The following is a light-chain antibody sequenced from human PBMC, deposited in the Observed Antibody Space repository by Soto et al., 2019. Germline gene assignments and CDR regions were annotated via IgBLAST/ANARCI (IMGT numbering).Light chain of an antibody. CDR2: GVT. Sequence: QSALTQPASVSGSPGQSITISCTGTSSDVGGYNYVSWYQQHPGIAPKLLIYGVTNRPSGVSTRFSGSKSGNTASLTISGLQAEDEADNHCSSYPSASTLLYLFGTGTKVTVL. V-gene: IGLV2-14*01. J-gene: IGLJ1*01. CDR1: SSDVGGYNY. CDR3: SSYPSASTLLYL.